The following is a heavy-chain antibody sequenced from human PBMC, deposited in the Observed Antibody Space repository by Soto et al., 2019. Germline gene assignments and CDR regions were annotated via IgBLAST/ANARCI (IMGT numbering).Heavy chain of an antibody. CDR1: GYTFTSYA. V-gene: IGHV1-3*01. CDR2: SNAGNGNT. J-gene: IGHJ6*03. Sequence: QVQLVQSGAEVKKPGASVKVSCKASGYTFTSYAMHWVRQAPGQRLEWMGWSNAGNGNTKYSQKFQGRVTINRDTSASTAYMELSSLRSEDTAVYYWARVPDTAISYYYYMDVWGKGTTVTVSS. D-gene: IGHD5-18*01. CDR3: ARVPDTAISYYYYMDV.